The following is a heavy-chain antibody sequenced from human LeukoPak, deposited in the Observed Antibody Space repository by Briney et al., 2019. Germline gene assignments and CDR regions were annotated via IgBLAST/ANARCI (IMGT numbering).Heavy chain of an antibody. Sequence: ASVKVSCQAAGYTFTSHFISWVGQAPGQGLEWMGWVSAYNGNANYAQKFLGRVTMTTDTTTSTAYMELRSLRSDDTAVFYCARANYFSGMGVWGQGTPVTVSS. CDR1: GYTFTSHF. J-gene: IGHJ6*02. V-gene: IGHV1-18*04. CDR3: ARANYFSGMGV. CDR2: VSAYNGNA.